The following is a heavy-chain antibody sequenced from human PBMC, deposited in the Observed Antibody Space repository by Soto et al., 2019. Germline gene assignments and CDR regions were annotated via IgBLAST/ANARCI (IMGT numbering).Heavy chain of an antibody. D-gene: IGHD3-10*01. CDR3: VRGSYAKTGIPYSHSLDA. V-gene: IGHV3-72*01. J-gene: IGHJ6*02. Sequence: EVQLVESGGGLVQPGGSLRLSCVASGFTFSDHYMDWVRQAPQKGLEWVGRIRDKVNSYTTEYAAYVKGRFTITRDDSENSLYLKMSSLNTADTAAYYCVRGSYAKTGIPYSHSLDAWGQGTTVTVSS. CDR2: IRDKVNSYTT. CDR1: GFTFSDHY.